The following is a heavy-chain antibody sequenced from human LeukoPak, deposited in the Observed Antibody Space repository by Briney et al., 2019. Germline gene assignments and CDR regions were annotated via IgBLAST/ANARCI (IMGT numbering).Heavy chain of an antibody. CDR1: GGSISSGSYY. Sequence: PSETLSLTCTVSGGSISSGSYYWSWIRQPAGKGLEWIGRIYTSGSTNYNPSLKSRVTISVDTSKNQFSLKLSSVAAADTAVYYCARAEMGGYCSGGSCYSGVAWFDPWGQGTLVTVSS. CDR3: ARAEMGGYCSGGSCYSGVAWFDP. J-gene: IGHJ5*02. D-gene: IGHD2-15*01. V-gene: IGHV4-61*02. CDR2: IYTSGST.